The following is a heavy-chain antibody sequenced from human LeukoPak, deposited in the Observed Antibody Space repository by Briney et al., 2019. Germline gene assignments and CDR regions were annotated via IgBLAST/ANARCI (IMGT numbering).Heavy chain of an antibody. J-gene: IGHJ5*02. V-gene: IGHV4-34*01. D-gene: IGHD3-10*01. CDR2: INHSGST. CDR3: ARHGDPHRLLWFGEPLSWFDP. CDR1: GGSFSGYY. Sequence: PSETLSLTCAVYGGSFSGYYWSWIRQPPGKGLEWIGEINHSGSTNYNPSLKSRVTISVDTSKNQFSLKLSSVAAADTAVYYCARHGDPHRLLWFGEPLSWFDPWGQGTLVTVSS.